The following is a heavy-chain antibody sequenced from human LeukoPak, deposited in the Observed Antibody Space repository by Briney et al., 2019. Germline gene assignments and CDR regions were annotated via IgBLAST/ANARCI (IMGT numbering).Heavy chain of an antibody. D-gene: IGHD3-10*01. CDR2: TVGSRPDT. CDR1: GFTFSSYW. V-gene: IGHV3-23*01. CDR3: AKDTMVRGVMSDFDY. J-gene: IGHJ4*02. Sequence: GGSLRLSCVASGFTFSSYWMSWVRQTPGKGLEWVAATVGSRPDTYHADSVKGRFTVSRDNSKNTLYLQMNSLRAEDTAVYYCAKDTMVRGVMSDFDYWGQGTLVTVSS.